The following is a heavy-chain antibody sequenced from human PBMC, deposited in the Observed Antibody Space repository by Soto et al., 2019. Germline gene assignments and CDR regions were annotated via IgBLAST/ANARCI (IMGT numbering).Heavy chain of an antibody. CDR2: IYYSGST. V-gene: IGHV4-39*01. D-gene: IGHD4-17*01. CDR1: GGSISSSSYY. J-gene: IGHJ4*02. CDR3: ARQSHRLRTFDY. Sequence: SETLSLTCTVSGGSISSSSYYWGWIRQPPGKGLEWIGSIYYSGSTYYNPSLKSRVTISVDTSKNQFSLKLSSVTATDTAVYYCARQSHRLRTFDYWGQGTLVTVSS.